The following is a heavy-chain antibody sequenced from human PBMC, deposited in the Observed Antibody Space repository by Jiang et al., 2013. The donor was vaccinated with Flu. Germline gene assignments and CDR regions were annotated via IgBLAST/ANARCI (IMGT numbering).Heavy chain of an antibody. CDR1: GYTFTRYY. Sequence: KKPGASVKVSCKASGYTFTRYYVNWVRQAPGQGLEWMGIINPSGGGTNYAQKFQGRVTMTRDTSTNTVYMELSSLTSEDTAFYYCARSDSCGGDCYFLDYWGQGTLVTVSS. J-gene: IGHJ4*02. CDR3: ARSDSCGGDCYFLDY. V-gene: IGHV1-46*01. D-gene: IGHD2-21*02. CDR2: INPSGGGT.